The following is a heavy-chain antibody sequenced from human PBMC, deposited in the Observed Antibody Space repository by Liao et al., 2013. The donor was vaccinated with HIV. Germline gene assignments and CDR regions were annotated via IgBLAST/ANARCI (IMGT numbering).Heavy chain of an antibody. J-gene: IGHJ4*02. CDR1: GSSFNKDYY. V-gene: IGHV4-61*10. Sequence: QLQLQESGPGLVKPSQTLSLTCTVSGSSFNKDYYWSWIRQSAGKGLEWIGYIYYSGNSNYNPSLKSRVTISVDTSKNQFSLKLSSVTAADTAVYYCARAGWGAMGRFDYWGQGTLVTVSS. D-gene: IGHD3-16*01. CDR3: ARAGWGAMGRFDY. CDR2: IYYSGNS.